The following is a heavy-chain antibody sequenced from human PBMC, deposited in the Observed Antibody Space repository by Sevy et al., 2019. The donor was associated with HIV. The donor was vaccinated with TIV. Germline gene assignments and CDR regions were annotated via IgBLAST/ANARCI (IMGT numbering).Heavy chain of an antibody. CDR2: IYWDDGK. D-gene: IGHD3-22*01. CDR1: GFSLSTSGVG. Sequence: SGPTLVNPTQTLTLTCTFSGFSLSTSGVGVGWIRQPPGKALEWLALIYWDDGKRYSPSLKSRLTITKDTSKNQVVLTMTNMDPVDTATYYCAHRQGDSSGYYYDWFDPWGQGTLVTVSS. V-gene: IGHV2-5*02. J-gene: IGHJ5*02. CDR3: AHRQGDSSGYYYDWFDP.